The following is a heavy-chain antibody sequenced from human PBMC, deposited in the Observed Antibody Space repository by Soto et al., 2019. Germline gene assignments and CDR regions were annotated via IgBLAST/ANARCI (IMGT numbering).Heavy chain of an antibody. CDR3: AKESGPRKPFDF. J-gene: IGHJ4*01. V-gene: IGHV3-23*01. CDR1: GFTFSNYG. Sequence: LRLSCAASGFTFSNYGMNWVRQAPGKGLEWVSALDGGGDTTFYADSVKGRFTISRDNSKNTLYLQMNSLRAEDTAVYYCAKESGPRKPFDFWGQGTLVTVSS. CDR2: LDGGGDTT.